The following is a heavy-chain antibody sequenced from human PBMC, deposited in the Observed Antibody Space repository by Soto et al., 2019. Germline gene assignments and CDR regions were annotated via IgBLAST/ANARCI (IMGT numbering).Heavy chain of an antibody. CDR2: ISAYNGNT. Sequence: ASVKVSCKASGYTFTSYGISWVRQAPGQGLEWMGWISAYNGNTNYAQKLQGRVTMTTDTSTSTAYMELRSLRSDDTAVYYCARQTGDYDYIWGSYPQAGTFDHWGQGTRVTVSS. CDR1: GYTFTSYG. J-gene: IGHJ4*02. V-gene: IGHV1-18*01. CDR3: ARQTGDYDYIWGSYPQAGTFDH. D-gene: IGHD3-16*02.